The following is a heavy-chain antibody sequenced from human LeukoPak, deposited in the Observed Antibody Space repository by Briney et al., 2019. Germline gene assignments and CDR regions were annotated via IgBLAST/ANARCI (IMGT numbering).Heavy chain of an antibody. J-gene: IGHJ4*02. CDR3: ARALESRWLPNYFDY. D-gene: IGHD5-24*01. CDR2: IYYSGST. CDR1: GGSISSSSYY. V-gene: IGHV4-39*07. Sequence: SETLSLTCTVSGGSISSSSYYWGWIRQPPGKGLERIGSIYYSGSTYYNPSLKSRVTISVDTSKNQFSLKLSSVTAADTAVYYCARALESRWLPNYFDYWGQGTLVTVSS.